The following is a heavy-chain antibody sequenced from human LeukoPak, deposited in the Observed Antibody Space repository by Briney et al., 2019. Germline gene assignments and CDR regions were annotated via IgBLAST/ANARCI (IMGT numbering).Heavy chain of an antibody. CDR3: ARAGWYYFDY. J-gene: IGHJ4*02. D-gene: IGHD2-15*01. V-gene: IGHV4-34*01. CDR2: INHSGST. CDR1: AGSFSGYY. Sequence: PSETLSLTCAVYAGSFSGYYWSWIRQPPGKGLEWIGEINHSGSTNYNPSLKSRVTISVDTSKNQFSLKLSSVTAADTAVYYCARAGWYYFDYWGQGTLVTVSS.